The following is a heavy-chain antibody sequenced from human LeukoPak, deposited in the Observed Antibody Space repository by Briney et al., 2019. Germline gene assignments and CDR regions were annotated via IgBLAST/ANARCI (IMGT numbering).Heavy chain of an antibody. J-gene: IGHJ5*02. CDR2: ISAYNGNT. CDR3: ARALPGIAASGSWFDP. Sequence: ASVKVSCKASGYIFTSYGISWVRQAPGQGLEWMGWISAYNGNTNYAQKLQGRVTMTTDTSTSTAYMELRSLRSDDTAVYYCARALPGIAASGSWFDPWGQGTLVTVSS. V-gene: IGHV1-18*01. D-gene: IGHD6-25*01. CDR1: GYIFTSYG.